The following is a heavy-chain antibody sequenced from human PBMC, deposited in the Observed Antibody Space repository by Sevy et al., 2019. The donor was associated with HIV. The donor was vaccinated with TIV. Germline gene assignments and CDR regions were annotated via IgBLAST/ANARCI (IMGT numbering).Heavy chain of an antibody. D-gene: IGHD4-17*01. J-gene: IGHJ2*01. V-gene: IGHV3-9*03. CDR3: AKAHYGDYYWYFDL. CDR1: AFTFDDYA. CDR2: ISWNSGSI. Sequence: GGSLRLSCAASAFTFDDYAMHWVRQAPGKGLEWVSGISWNSGSIGYADSVKGRFTISRDNAKNSLYLQMNSLRAEDMALYYCAKAHYGDYYWYFDLWGRGTLVTVSS.